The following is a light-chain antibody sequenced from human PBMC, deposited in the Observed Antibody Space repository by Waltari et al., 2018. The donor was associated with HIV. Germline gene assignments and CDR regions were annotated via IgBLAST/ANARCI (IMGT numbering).Light chain of an antibody. CDR3: QAWDSSTVI. V-gene: IGLV3-1*01. J-gene: IGLJ2*01. CDR1: TLGSNY. CDR2: QDR. Sequence: SYDLTQPPSVSVSPRQTANIHCSGGTLGSNYASWYQQKPSQSPILVIFQDRKRPSGIPERFSVSSSVNIATLTISGTQAVDEADYFCQAWDSSTVIFGGGTKLTVL.